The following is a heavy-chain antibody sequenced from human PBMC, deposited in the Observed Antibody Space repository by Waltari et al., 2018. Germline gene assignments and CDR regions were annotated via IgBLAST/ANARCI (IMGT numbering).Heavy chain of an antibody. CDR2: IYYSGST. V-gene: IGHV4-39*01. D-gene: IGHD3-10*01. J-gene: IGHJ4*02. Sequence: QLQLQESGPGLVKPSETLSLTCTVSGGSISISTYSWGWIRQPPGKGLEWIGNIYYSGSTYYPPSLKSRVTVSVDTSKNQFSLKLSSVTAADTAVYYCARIITSTKGYYFDYWGQGTLVTVSS. CDR1: GGSISISTYS. CDR3: ARIITSTKGYYFDY.